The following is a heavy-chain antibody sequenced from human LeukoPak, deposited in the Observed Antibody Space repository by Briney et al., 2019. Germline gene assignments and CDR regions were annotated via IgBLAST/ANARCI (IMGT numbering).Heavy chain of an antibody. Sequence: KASETLSLTCAVYGGSFSGYYWTWIRQPPGKGLEWIGETNHSGSTKYNPSLKSRVTISVDTSKNQFSLKLSSMTAADTAVYYCARGASLGSVDYWGQGTLVTVSS. D-gene: IGHD3-10*01. CDR3: ARGASLGSVDY. CDR1: GGSFSGYY. CDR2: TNHSGST. J-gene: IGHJ4*02. V-gene: IGHV4-34*01.